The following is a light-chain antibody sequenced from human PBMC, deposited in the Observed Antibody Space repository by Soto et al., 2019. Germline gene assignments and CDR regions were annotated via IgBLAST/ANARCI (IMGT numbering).Light chain of an antibody. CDR2: HVV. CDR3: CSYAGSYTYV. V-gene: IGLV2-11*01. CDR1: TSDVGGYEY. Sequence: QSALTQPRSVSGSPGQSVTISCTGTTSDVGGYEYVSWYQQYPGKAPKLLIYHVVQRPSGVPDRFSGSKSGTTASLIISGLQAEDEADYFCCSYAGSYTYVFGTGTKVTVL. J-gene: IGLJ1*01.